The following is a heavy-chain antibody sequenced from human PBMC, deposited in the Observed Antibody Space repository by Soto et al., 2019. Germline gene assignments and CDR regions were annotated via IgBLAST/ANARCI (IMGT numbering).Heavy chain of an antibody. D-gene: IGHD6-19*01. CDR2: ISSSSSTI. CDR1: GFTFSSYS. Sequence: EVQLVESGGGLVQPGGSLRLSCAASGFTFSSYSMNWVRQAPGKGLEWGSYISSSSSTIYYADSVKGRFTISRDNAKNSLYLQMNSLRDEDTAVYYCARDESLIAVAGLFDYWGQGTLVTVSS. J-gene: IGHJ4*02. CDR3: ARDESLIAVAGLFDY. V-gene: IGHV3-48*02.